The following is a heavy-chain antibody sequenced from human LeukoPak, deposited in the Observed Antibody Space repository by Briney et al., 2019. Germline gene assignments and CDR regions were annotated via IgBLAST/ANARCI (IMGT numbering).Heavy chain of an antibody. D-gene: IGHD3-9*01. CDR3: ARDSPYYDILAGYREWDAFDI. CDR1: GFTFSSYA. Sequence: GGSLRLSCAASGFTFSSYAMSWVRQAPGKGLEWVSAISGSGGSTYYADSVKGRFTISRDNSKNTLYLQMNSLRAEDTAVYYCARDSPYYDILAGYREWDAFDIWGQGTMVTVSS. CDR2: ISGSGGST. V-gene: IGHV3-23*01. J-gene: IGHJ3*02.